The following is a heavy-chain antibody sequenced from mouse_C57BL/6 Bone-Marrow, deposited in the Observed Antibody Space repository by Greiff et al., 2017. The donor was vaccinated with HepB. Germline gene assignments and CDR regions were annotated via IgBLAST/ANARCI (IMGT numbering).Heavy chain of an antibody. Sequence: VQLQQPGAELVKPGASVKLSCKASGYTFTSYWMHWVKQRPGQGLEWIGMIHPNSGSTNYNEKYKSKATLTVDKSSSTAYMQLSSLTSEDSAVYYCAIGFDYYGSCVYAMDYWGQGTSVTVSS. V-gene: IGHV1-64*01. D-gene: IGHD1-1*01. CDR1: GYTFTSYW. J-gene: IGHJ4*01. CDR3: AIGFDYYGSCVYAMDY. CDR2: IHPNSGST.